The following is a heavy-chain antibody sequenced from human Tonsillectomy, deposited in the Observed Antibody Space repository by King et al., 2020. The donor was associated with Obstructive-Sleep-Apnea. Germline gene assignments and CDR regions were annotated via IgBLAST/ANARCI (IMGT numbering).Heavy chain of an antibody. CDR1: GFTFTGSA. V-gene: IGHV1-58*02. CDR3: AESRSGSYFEFDY. CDR2: IVVGSGYT. D-gene: IGHD1-26*01. Sequence: QLVQSGPEVKKPGTSVKVSCKASGFTFTGSAMQWGRQALGQRLEWIGWIVVGSGYTNYAQKFQERVTITRDMSTSTVYMELSSLRSEDTALYYCAESRSGSYFEFDYWGQGTLVTVSS. J-gene: IGHJ4*02.